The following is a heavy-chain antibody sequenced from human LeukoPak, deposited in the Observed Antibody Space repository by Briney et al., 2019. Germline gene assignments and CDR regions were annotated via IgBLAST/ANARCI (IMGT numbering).Heavy chain of an antibody. CDR3: ARVPGGDYVRYYYYYYMDV. V-gene: IGHV4-59*01. J-gene: IGHJ6*03. Sequence: SETLSLTCTVSGGSISSYYWSWIRQPPGKGLEWIGYIYYSGSTNYNPPLKSRVTISVDTSKNQFSLKLSSVTAADTAVYYCARVPGGDYVRYYYYYYMDVWGKGTTVTVSS. D-gene: IGHD4-17*01. CDR2: IYYSGST. CDR1: GGSISSYY.